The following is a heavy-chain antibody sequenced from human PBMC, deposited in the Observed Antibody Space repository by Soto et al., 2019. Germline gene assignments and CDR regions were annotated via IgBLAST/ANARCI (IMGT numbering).Heavy chain of an antibody. J-gene: IGHJ4*01. CDR1: SVSNDW. CDR3: TTLVSY. CDR2: IKSKTDGGPT. V-gene: IGHV3-15*07. Sequence: SVSNDWMNWVRQAPGKGLEWVGRIKSKTDGGPTDYAAPVKGRFTISRDDSKNTLYLQMNSLKTEDTAVYYCTTLVSYWGHGTLVTVSS. D-gene: IGHD2-2*01.